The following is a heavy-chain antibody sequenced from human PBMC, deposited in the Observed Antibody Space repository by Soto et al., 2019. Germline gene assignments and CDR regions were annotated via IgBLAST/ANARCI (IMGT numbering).Heavy chain of an antibody. CDR3: ASSYGSGYRAFDY. D-gene: IGHD3-10*01. CDR1: GYTFISYY. Sequence: ASVKVSCKASGYTFISYYMHWVRQAPGQGLEWMGTINPSGGSTNYAQKFQGGVTMTRDTSASTAYMELSSLRSEDTAVYYCASSYGSGYRAFDYWGQGALVTVSS. CDR2: INPSGGST. J-gene: IGHJ4*02. V-gene: IGHV1-46*01.